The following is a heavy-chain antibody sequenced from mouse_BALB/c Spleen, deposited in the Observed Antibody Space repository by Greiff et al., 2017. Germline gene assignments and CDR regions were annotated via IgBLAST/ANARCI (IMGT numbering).Heavy chain of an antibody. J-gene: IGHJ4*01. V-gene: IGHV2-2*02. Sequence: QVQLKQSGPGLVQPSQSLSITCTVSGFSLTSYGVHWVRQSPGKGLEWLGVIWSGGSTDYNAAFISRLSISKDNSKSQVFFKMNSLQANDTAIYYCARRDYGSYYYAMDYWGQGTSVTVSS. CDR3: ARRDYGSYYYAMDY. CDR1: GFSLTSYG. D-gene: IGHD1-1*01. CDR2: IWSGGST.